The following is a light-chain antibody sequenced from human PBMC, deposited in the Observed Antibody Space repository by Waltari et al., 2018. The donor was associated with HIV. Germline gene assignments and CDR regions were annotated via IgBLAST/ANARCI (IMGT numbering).Light chain of an antibody. CDR1: SSDVGGYNY. Sequence: QSALTQPRSVSGSPGQSVTISCTGTSSDVGGYNYVSWYQQHPGKAPKLVIYDVSKRPSGVPDRFSGSKSANTASLTSSGLQAEDEADYYCCSYAGSYTYVFGTGTKVTVL. CDR2: DVS. CDR3: CSYAGSYTYV. J-gene: IGLJ1*01. V-gene: IGLV2-11*01.